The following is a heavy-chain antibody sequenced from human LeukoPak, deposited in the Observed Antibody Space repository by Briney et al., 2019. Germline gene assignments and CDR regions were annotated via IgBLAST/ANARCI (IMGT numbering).Heavy chain of an antibody. D-gene: IGHD4-23*01. V-gene: IGHV3-20*04. J-gene: IGHJ4*02. Sequence: GGSLRLSCAASGFTFADYGMSWVRQAPGKGLEWVSGIKWNGGSTGYADSVKGRFTISRDNAKNSLYLQMNSLRAEDTALYYCARDSHDYGGNYFDYWGQGTLVTVSS. CDR3: ARDSHDYGGNYFDY. CDR2: IKWNGGST. CDR1: GFTFADYG.